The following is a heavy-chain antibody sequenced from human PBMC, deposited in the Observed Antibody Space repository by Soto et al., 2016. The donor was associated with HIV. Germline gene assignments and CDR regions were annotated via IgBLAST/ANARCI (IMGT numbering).Heavy chain of an antibody. CDR3: ARTEVVATNWFDP. CDR2: ISYSGST. V-gene: IGHV4-39*01. Sequence: QLQLQESGPGLVKPSETLSLTCTVSGGSISSSSYYWGWIRQPPGKGLEWIGSISYSGSTYYNPSLKSRVTISVDTSKNQFSVKVNSVTAADTAVYYCARTEVVATNWFDPVGPGNPGSTVSS. CDR1: GGSISSSSYY. J-gene: IGHJ5*02.